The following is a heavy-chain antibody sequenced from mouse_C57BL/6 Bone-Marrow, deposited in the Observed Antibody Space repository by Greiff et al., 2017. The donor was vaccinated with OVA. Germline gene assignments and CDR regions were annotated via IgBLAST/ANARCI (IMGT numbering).Heavy chain of an antibody. V-gene: IGHV1-64*01. CDR3: ARWELLPAWFAY. Sequence: QVQLQQPGAELVKPGASVKLSCKASGYTFTSYWMHWVKQRPGQGLEWIGMIHPNSGSTNYNEKFKSKATLTVDKSSSTAYMQLSSLTSEDAAVYYCARWELLPAWFAYWGQGTLVTVSA. CDR1: GYTFTSYW. D-gene: IGHD1-1*01. CDR2: IHPNSGST. J-gene: IGHJ3*01.